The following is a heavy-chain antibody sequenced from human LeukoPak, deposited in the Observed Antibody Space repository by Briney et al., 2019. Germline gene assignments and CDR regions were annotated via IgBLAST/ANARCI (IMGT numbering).Heavy chain of an antibody. D-gene: IGHD3-3*01. CDR1: GFTFSGYP. J-gene: IGHJ4*02. CDR3: ARGLRITIFGVLNPFDY. Sequence: PGGSLRLSCAASGFTFSGYPVHWVRQAPGKGLEWVAVISIDGSNKLYAESVKGRFTVSRDNSKSTLSLQMDSLRPEDTAVYYCARGLRITIFGVLNPFDYWGQGTAVTVSS. V-gene: IGHV3-30-3*01. CDR2: ISIDGSNK.